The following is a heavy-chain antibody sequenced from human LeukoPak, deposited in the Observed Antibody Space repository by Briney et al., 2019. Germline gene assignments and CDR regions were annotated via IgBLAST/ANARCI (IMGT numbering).Heavy chain of an antibody. V-gene: IGHV1-69*04. CDR2: IIPILGIA. D-gene: IGHD1-26*01. CDR3: ARALSRGFIVGATRFDP. CDR1: GGTFSSYA. J-gene: IGHJ5*02. Sequence: GASVKVSCKASGGTFSSYAISWVRQAPGQGLEWMGRIIPILGIANYAQKFQGRVTITADKSTSTAYMELSSLRSEDTAVYYCARALSRGFIVGATRFDPWGQGTLVTVSS.